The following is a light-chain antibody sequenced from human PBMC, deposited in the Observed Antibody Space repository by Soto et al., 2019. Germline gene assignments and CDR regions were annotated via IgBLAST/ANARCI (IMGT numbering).Light chain of an antibody. CDR3: CSYAGSSTFG. J-gene: IGLJ1*01. V-gene: IGLV2-23*03. Sequence: QSALTQPASVSGSPGQSITISCTGTSSDVGSYNLVSWYQQHPGKAPKVMIYEGSKRPSGVSNRFSGSKSGNTASLTISGLQAEDEAVYYCCSYAGSSTFGFGTGTKLTVL. CDR2: EGS. CDR1: SSDVGSYNL.